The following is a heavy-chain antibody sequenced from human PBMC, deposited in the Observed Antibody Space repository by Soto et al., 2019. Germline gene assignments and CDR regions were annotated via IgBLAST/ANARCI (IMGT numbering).Heavy chain of an antibody. V-gene: IGHV4-4*02. CDR1: GGSISRNYW. J-gene: IGHJ4*02. D-gene: IGHD1-7*01. CDR3: VRITATTFYFDY. CDR2: IYHTGST. Sequence: SETLSLTCAVFGGSISRNYWWSWVRQPPGKGLEWIGEIYHTGSTNYKPSLKSRVTISVDKSKNQFSLKLSSVTAADTAVYYCVRITATTFYFDYWGQGTLVTVSS.